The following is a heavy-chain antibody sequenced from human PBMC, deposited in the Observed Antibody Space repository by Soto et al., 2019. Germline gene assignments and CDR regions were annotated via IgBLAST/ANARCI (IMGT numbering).Heavy chain of an antibody. CDR2: VYYTGDT. V-gene: IGHV4-59*08. CDR1: SGPDRSHN. J-gene: IGHJ6*02. Sequence: TLSLTCTVSSGPDRSHNWGWIRQPPGRGLEWIGYVYYTGDTAYNPSLRGRVTISADTSTNDISLTLNSVTAADTAVYYCVRQGIDYLHGLVDVWGQGTTVTVSS. CDR3: VRQGIDYLHGLVDV. D-gene: IGHD4-17*01.